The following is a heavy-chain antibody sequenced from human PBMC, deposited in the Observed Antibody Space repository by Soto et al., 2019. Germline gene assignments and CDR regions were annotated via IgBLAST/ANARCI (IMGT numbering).Heavy chain of an antibody. CDR3: ASVSAAQYYYGMDA. V-gene: IGHV3-74*01. Sequence: EVQLVESGGGLVQPGGSLRLSCAASEFTFSTYWMHWVRQAPGKGLEWVARIDTTGSTTTYAGSVQGRFTISRDNAKETLYLQMHSVRDEDTAVYYCASVSAAQYYYGMDAWGQGTTVTVSS. D-gene: IGHD4-4*01. CDR2: IDTTGSTT. J-gene: IGHJ6*02. CDR1: EFTFSTYW.